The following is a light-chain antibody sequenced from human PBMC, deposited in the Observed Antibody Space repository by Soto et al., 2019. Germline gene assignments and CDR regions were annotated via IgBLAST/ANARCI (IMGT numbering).Light chain of an antibody. V-gene: IGKV1-39*01. CDR3: QQSYNIVT. Sequence: DIQMTQSPSTLSASVGDRVTITCRASQSISSWLAWYQQKPGKAPQLLIYAASRLQSGVPSRFSSSGSGTDFTLTISSLQPEDFATYYCQQSYNIVTFGGGTKVDIK. J-gene: IGKJ4*01. CDR1: QSISSW. CDR2: AAS.